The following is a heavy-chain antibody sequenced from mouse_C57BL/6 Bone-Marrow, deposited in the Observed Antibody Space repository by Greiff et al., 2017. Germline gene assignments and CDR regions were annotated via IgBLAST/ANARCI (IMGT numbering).Heavy chain of an antibody. CDR1: GFTFSDYY. CDR3: ARYYYGSRYAMDY. D-gene: IGHD1-1*01. V-gene: IGHV5-16*01. Sequence: EVKLMESEGGLVQPGRSMKLSCTASGFTFSDYYMAWVRQVPEKGLEWVANINYDGSSTYYLDSLKSRFIISRDNAKNILYLQMSSLKSEDTATYYCARYYYGSRYAMDYWGQGTSVTVSS. J-gene: IGHJ4*01. CDR2: INYDGSST.